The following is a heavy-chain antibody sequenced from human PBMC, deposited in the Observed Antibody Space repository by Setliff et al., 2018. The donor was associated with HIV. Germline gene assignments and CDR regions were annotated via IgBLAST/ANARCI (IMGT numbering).Heavy chain of an antibody. CDR2: IYPGDSHV. V-gene: IGHV5-51*01. D-gene: IGHD2-21*02. CDR3: ARGEFYCGTDCYWSSFDY. J-gene: IGHJ4*02. Sequence: GESLKISCKGSGYSFTSYWIVWVRQMPGKGLEWMGIIYPGDSHVRYSPSFQGQVTISADTSISTAYLQWSSLKASDTAMYYCARGEFYCGTDCYWSSFDYWGQGILVTVSS. CDR1: GYSFTSYW.